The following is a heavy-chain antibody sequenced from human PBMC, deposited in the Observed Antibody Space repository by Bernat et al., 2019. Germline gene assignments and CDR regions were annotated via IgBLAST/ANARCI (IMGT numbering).Heavy chain of an antibody. J-gene: IGHJ6*02. D-gene: IGHD3-3*01. Sequence: QVQLQESGPGLVKPSETLSLTCTVSGGSISSSSYYWGWIRQPPGKGLEWIGSIYYSGSTYYNPSLKSRVTISVDTSKNQFSLKLSSVTAADTAVYYCASGASFWSGYYTGYYYGMDVWGQGTTVTVSS. CDR2: IYYSGST. CDR1: GGSISSSSYY. CDR3: ASGASFWSGYYTGYYYGMDV. V-gene: IGHV4-39*01.